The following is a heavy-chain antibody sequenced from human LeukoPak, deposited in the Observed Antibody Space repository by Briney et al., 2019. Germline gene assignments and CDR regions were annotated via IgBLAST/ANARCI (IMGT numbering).Heavy chain of an antibody. J-gene: IGHJ4*02. Sequence: GGSLRLSCAASGFTLSSYAMSWVRQPPGKGLEWVSAISGSGGSTYYADSVKGRFTISRDNSKNTLYLQMNSLRAEDTAVYYCAKGITIFGVVKTMIDYWGQGTLVTVSS. V-gene: IGHV3-23*01. CDR3: AKGITIFGVVKTMIDY. D-gene: IGHD3-3*01. CDR1: GFTLSSYA. CDR2: ISGSGGST.